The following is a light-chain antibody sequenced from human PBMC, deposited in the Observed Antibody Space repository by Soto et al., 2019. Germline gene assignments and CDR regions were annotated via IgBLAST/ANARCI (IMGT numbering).Light chain of an antibody. CDR1: SSNIGAGYD. CDR2: GNS. J-gene: IGLJ3*02. Sequence: QLVLTQPPSVSGAPRQRVTISCTGSSSNIGAGYDVHWYQQLPGTAPKLLLYGNSNRPSGVPDRFSGSKSGASASLAITGLQAEDEADYYCQSYDISLTTWVFGGGTKLTVL. V-gene: IGLV1-40*01. CDR3: QSYDISLTTWV.